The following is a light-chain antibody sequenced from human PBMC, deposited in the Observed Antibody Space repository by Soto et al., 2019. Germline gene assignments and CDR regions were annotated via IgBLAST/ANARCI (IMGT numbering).Light chain of an antibody. CDR3: QKFNKWPWT. V-gene: IGKV3-15*01. CDR1: QSVSSN. CDR2: GAS. Sequence: EILLTQSPGTLSLSPGERATLSCRASQSVSSNLAWYQQKPGQAPRLLIYGASTRATGVPPRFSGSGSGTEFTLTISSLQSEDFAVYYCQKFNKWPWTFGQGTKVDIK. J-gene: IGKJ1*01.